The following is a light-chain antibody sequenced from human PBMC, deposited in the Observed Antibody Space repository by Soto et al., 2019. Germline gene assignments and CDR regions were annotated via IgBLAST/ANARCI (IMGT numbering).Light chain of an antibody. CDR1: QSVSNSF. CDR3: QQYGHSPRT. CDR2: AAS. Sequence: EVVLTQSPGTLSLSPGERASLSCRASQSVSNSFLAWYQQKAGQSPRLLIYAASARAIGIPDRFSGSGSGTDFTLTISRLEPEDFAVYYCQQYGHSPRTFGQGT. V-gene: IGKV3-20*01. J-gene: IGKJ1*01.